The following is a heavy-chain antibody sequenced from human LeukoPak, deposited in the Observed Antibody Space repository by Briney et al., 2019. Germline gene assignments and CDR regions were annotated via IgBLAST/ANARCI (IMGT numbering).Heavy chain of an antibody. CDR1: GFTFDRYT. J-gene: IGHJ4*02. CDR3: AKEMDTMFFDY. D-gene: IGHD3-10*02. Sequence: SGGSLRLSCAASGFTFDRYTIHWVRQTPGKGLEWVSLAGWVGGTTYYADSVRGRFTISRDSGKNSVYLQTNSLTTDDTAFYYCAKEMDTMFFDYWGQGALVTVSS. V-gene: IGHV3-43*01. CDR2: AGWVGGTT.